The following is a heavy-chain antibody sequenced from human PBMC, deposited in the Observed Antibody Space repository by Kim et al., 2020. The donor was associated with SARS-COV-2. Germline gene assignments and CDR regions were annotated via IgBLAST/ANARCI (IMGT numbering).Heavy chain of an antibody. J-gene: IGHJ3*02. V-gene: IGHV6-1*01. CDR3: ARAGIAVAGGAFDI. Sequence: AVSWKSRLTHNPDTSKNQFSLQLNSLTPEDTAVYYCARAGIAVAGGAFDIWGQGTMVTVSS. D-gene: IGHD6-19*01.